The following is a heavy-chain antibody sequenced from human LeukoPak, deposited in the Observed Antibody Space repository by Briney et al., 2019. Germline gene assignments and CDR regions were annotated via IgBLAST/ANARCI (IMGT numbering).Heavy chain of an antibody. CDR2: MNPSSGHT. CDR1: GYTFTTSD. Sequence: ASVKVSCKASGYTFTTSDINWVRQAPGQGLEWMGWMNPSSGHTGYAQKFQGTVTLTRNTSISTAYMELSSLRSEDTAVYYCARAAMLRGILVTRAFDIWGQGTAVTVSS. D-gene: IGHD3-10*01. CDR3: ARAAMLRGILVTRAFDI. V-gene: IGHV1-8*02. J-gene: IGHJ3*02.